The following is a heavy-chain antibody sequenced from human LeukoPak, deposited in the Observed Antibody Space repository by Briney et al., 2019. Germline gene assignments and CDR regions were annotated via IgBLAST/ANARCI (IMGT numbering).Heavy chain of an antibody. Sequence: SGGSLRVSCVVSGFTFSSYSMIWVRQAPGKGLQWVANMKKDGSETKYVESVKGRFTISRDNAKNSLYLQMNSLRAEDTAVYYCGRHRSGSGTYFIDYWGQGTLVSVSS. V-gene: IGHV3-7*01. CDR1: GFTFSSYS. CDR3: GRHRSGSGTYFIDY. J-gene: IGHJ4*02. CDR2: MKKDGSET. D-gene: IGHD3-10*01.